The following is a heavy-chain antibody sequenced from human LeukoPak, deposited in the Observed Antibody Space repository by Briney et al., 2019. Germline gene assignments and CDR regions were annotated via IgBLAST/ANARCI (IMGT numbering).Heavy chain of an antibody. CDR3: ARGYGDKASNLYYYYGMDV. Sequence: GGSLRLSCAASGFTFSSYGMHWVRQAPGKGLEWLAVIWYDGSNKYYADSVKGRFTISRDNSKNTLYLQMNSLRAEDTAVYYCARGYGDKASNLYYYYGMDVWGQGTTVTVSS. CDR1: GFTFSSYG. CDR2: IWYDGSNK. V-gene: IGHV3-33*01. J-gene: IGHJ6*02. D-gene: IGHD4-17*01.